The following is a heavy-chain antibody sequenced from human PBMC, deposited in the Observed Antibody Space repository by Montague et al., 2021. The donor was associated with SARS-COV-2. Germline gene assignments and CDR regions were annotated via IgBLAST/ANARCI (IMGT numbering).Heavy chain of an antibody. CDR1: GGAINSSNW. D-gene: IGHD2-15*01. V-gene: IGHV4-4*02. CDR2: IYHWGST. CDR3: ARFLGFCSGASCYSSGMDF. J-gene: IGHJ6*02. Sequence: SETLSLTCVVSGGAINSSNWWSWVRQPPGKGLEWIGEIYHWGSTNYNPPLKSRVTISIDKSTNQLSLKLSSVTAADTAVYYCARFLGFCSGASCYSSGMDFWGQGTTVTVSS.